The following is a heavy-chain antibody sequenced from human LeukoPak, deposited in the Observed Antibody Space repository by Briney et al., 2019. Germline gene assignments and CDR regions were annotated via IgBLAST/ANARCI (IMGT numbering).Heavy chain of an antibody. CDR1: GFTFNSYG. J-gene: IGHJ4*02. D-gene: IGHD6-13*01. CDR2: IWYDGSNK. CDR3: AREGGKQQLIHYFDY. V-gene: IGHV3-33*01. Sequence: WGSLRLSCAASGFTFNSYGMHWVRQAPGKGLEWVAVIWYDGSNKYYADSVKGRFTISRDNSKNTLYLQMNSLRAEDTAVYYCAREGGKQQLIHYFDYWGQGTLVTVSS.